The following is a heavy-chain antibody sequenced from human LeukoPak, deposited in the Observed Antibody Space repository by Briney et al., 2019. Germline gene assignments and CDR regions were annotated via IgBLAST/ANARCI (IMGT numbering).Heavy chain of an antibody. J-gene: IGHJ3*01. Sequence: SETLSLTCTVSGGSISSYYWSWIRQPPGKGLEWIGYIYYSGSTNYNPSLKSRVTISVDTSKNQFSLNLNSVTAADTAVYYCARRVSLYGAFDLWGQGTMVIVSS. D-gene: IGHD3-16*02. CDR2: IYYSGST. CDR3: ARRVSLYGAFDL. V-gene: IGHV4-59*08. CDR1: GGSISSYY.